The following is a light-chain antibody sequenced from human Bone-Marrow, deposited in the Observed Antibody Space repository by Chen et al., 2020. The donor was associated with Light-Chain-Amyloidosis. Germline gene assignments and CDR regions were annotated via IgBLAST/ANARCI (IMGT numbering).Light chain of an antibody. CDR3: QVWDRSSDRPV. Sequence: SYVLTQPSSVSVAPGQTATIACGGNNIGSTSVHWYQQTPGQAPLLVVYDDSARPSGIPERLSGYNSGNTATLTISRVEAGDEADYYCQVWDRSSDRPVFGGGTKLTVL. CDR2: DDS. J-gene: IGLJ3*02. CDR1: NIGSTS. V-gene: IGLV3-21*02.